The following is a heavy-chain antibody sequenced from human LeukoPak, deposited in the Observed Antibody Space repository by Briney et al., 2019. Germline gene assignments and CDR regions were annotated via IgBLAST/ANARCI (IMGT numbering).Heavy chain of an antibody. CDR2: ISADNANT. V-gene: IGHV1-18*01. D-gene: IGHD2-15*01. Sequence: ASVKVSCKASGYTFTRYGISWVRQAPGQGLEWMGWISADNANTNYAQKFQGRVTMTTDTSTSTAYMELRSLRSDDTAVYYCARDRWDIVVVVAATDPFDYWGQGTLVTVSS. J-gene: IGHJ4*02. CDR1: GYTFTRYG. CDR3: ARDRWDIVVVVAATDPFDY.